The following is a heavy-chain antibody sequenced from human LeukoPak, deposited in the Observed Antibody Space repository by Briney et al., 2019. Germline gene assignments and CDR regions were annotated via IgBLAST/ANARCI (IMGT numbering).Heavy chain of an antibody. CDR3: ARAYDPNAFDI. CDR1: GYTSTGYY. CDR2: INPNSGGT. Sequence: ASVKGSCKASGYTSTGYYMHWVRQAPGQGLEWMGWINPNSGGTNYAQKFQGWVTMTRDTSISTAYMELSRLRSDDTAVYYCARAYDPNAFDIWGQGTMVTVSS. V-gene: IGHV1-2*04. J-gene: IGHJ3*02. D-gene: IGHD3-22*01.